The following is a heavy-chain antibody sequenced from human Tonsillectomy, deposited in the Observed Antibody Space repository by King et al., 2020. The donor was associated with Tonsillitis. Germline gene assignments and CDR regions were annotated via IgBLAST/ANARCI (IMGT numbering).Heavy chain of an antibody. J-gene: IGHJ4*02. CDR2: IKNDGSNK. V-gene: IGHV3-30*02. D-gene: IGHD6-19*01. CDR1: GFTFSTYG. CDR3: AKDKEQNQIGGWCGDY. Sequence: VQLVESGGGVVQPGGSLRLSCAASGFTFSTYGIHWVRQAPGKGLEWVAFIKNDGSNKHYAESVKGRFTISRDNSKNTLYLQMNSLRAEDTAVYYCAKDKEQNQIGGWCGDYWGQGTLVTVS.